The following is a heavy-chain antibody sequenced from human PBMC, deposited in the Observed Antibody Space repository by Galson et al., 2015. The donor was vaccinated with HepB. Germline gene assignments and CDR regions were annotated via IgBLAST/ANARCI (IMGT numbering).Heavy chain of an antibody. D-gene: IGHD2-2*01. Sequence: SLRLSCAASGFKFNVYGMHWVRQAPGKGLQWVAIIWNDGSERHYEDSVKDRVTISRDNSKNILYLQMNSLRADDTAVYYCSREAQSGPCNLTSCPDSFDIWGHGTLVTVSS. J-gene: IGHJ3*02. CDR2: IWNDGSER. V-gene: IGHV3-33*01. CDR1: GFKFNVYG. CDR3: SREAQSGPCNLTSCPDSFDI.